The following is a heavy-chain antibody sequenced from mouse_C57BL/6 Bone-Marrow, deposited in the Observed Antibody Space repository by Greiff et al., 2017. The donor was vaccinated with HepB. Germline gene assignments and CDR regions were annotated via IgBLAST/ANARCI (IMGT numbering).Heavy chain of an antibody. Sequence: QVQLKQSGPGLVQPSQRLSITCTVSGFSLTSYGVHWVRQSPGKGLEWLGVIWSGGSTDYNAAFISRLSISKDNSKSQVFFKMNSLQADDTAIYYCASYSPFAYWGQGTLVTVSA. D-gene: IGHD2-1*01. CDR3: ASYSPFAY. CDR1: GFSLTSYG. V-gene: IGHV2-2*01. J-gene: IGHJ3*01. CDR2: IWSGGST.